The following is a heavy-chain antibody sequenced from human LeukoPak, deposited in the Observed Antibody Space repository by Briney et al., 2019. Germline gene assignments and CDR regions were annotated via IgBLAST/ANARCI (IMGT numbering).Heavy chain of an antibody. CDR3: SKERLILTGYELDY. V-gene: IGHV3-23*01. CDR2: NSGICGST. CDR1: GFTFNSCA. J-gene: IGHJ4*02. D-gene: IGHD3-9*01. Sequence: GGSLRLPCAVSGFTFNSCAKSWVRQPPGKGLEGVSANSGICGSTFYADAVKGRFTISRDNSNNTLYLQMSRLRADHTAIYYCSKERLILTGYELDYWGQGTLVTVSP.